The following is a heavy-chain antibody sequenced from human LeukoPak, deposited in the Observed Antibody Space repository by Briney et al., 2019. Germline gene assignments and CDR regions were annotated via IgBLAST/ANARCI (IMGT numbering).Heavy chain of an antibody. Sequence: GGSLRLSCAASGFTFSSYAMRWVRQAPGKGLEWVSAICGSGGSTYYADSVKGRFTISRDNSKNTLYLQMNSLRAEDTAVYYCAKDRVSGHYSGYYFDYWGQGTLVTVSS. CDR2: ICGSGGST. CDR3: AKDRVSGHYSGYYFDY. J-gene: IGHJ4*02. D-gene: IGHD3-22*01. V-gene: IGHV3-23*01. CDR1: GFTFSSYA.